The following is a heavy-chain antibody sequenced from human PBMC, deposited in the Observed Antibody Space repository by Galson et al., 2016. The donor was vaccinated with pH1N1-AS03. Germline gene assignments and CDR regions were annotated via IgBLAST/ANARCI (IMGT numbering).Heavy chain of an antibody. J-gene: IGHJ3*02. CDR1: GGTFSSYA. CDR2: IIAMFGTA. D-gene: IGHD3-3*01. CDR3: ARDANYDFWSGHDALDI. Sequence: SVKVSCKASGGTFSSYAISWVRQAHGQGREWMGGIIAMFGTANYAQKVQGRVTITADKSTHTAYMGLRSLRSEDTAVYYCARDANYDFWSGHDALDIWGQGTMVTVSS. V-gene: IGHV1-69*06.